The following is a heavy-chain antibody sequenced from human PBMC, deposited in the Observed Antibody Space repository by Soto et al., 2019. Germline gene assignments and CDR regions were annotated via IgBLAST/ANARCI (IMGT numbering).Heavy chain of an antibody. Sequence: ASVKVSCKASGYTFTSYAMHWVLQAPGQRLEWMGWINAGNGNTKYLQKFQGRVTITRDTSASTAYMELSSLRSEDTAVYYCARGGEPIDYWGQGTLVTVSS. J-gene: IGHJ4*02. CDR3: ARGGEPIDY. CDR1: GYTFTSYA. D-gene: IGHD2-21*01. V-gene: IGHV1-3*01. CDR2: INAGNGNT.